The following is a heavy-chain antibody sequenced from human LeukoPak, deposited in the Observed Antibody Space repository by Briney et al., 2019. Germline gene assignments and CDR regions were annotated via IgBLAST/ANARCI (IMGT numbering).Heavy chain of an antibody. V-gene: IGHV3-23*01. J-gene: IGHJ4*02. D-gene: IGHD3-10*01. CDR2: ISGSGDST. CDR3: ARERASESYSKAPPFDY. CDR1: GFTFSNYA. Sequence: QPGGSLRLSCAASGFTFSNYAMSWVRQAPGKGLEWVSGISGSGDSTYYGDSVKGRFTISRDNSKNSLYLQMNILRAEDTAVYYCARERASESYSKAPPFDYWGQGALVTVSS.